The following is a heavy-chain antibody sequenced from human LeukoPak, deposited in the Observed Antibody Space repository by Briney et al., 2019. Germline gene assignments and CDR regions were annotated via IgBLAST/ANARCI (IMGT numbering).Heavy chain of an antibody. CDR3: ARTRYYYNSRSYGAPYYFDY. D-gene: IGHD3-10*01. J-gene: IGHJ4*02. CDR1: GGSISSNSYY. CDR2: IYYSGST. Sequence: EASETLSLTCAVSGGSISSNSYYWGWIRQPSGRGLEWIGSIYYSGSTYYNPSLKSRVTISVDTSKNQFSLKLSSVTAADTAVYYCARTRYYYNSRSYGAPYYFDYWGQGTLVTVSS. V-gene: IGHV4-39*01.